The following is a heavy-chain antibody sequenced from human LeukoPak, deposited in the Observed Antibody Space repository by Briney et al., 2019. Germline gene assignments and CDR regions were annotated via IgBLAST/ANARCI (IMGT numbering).Heavy chain of an antibody. J-gene: IGHJ4*02. CDR1: GFTFNDYA. CDR2: ISWNSGRI. V-gene: IGHV3-9*01. Sequence: GGSLILSCAASGFTFNDYAMHRVRLTPGKDLEWVSGISWNSGRIGYADSVKGRFTISRDNAENSLYLQMNSLRTEDTALYYCVKDGGDYGDYSYYFDYWGQGTLVTVSS. CDR3: VKDGGDYGDYSYYFDY. D-gene: IGHD4-17*01.